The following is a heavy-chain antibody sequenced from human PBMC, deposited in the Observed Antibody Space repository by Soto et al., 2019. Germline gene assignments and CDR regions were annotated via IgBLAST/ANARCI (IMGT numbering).Heavy chain of an antibody. CDR2: MKSEGSGGTT. CDR3: GWCASRNYYCNH. Sequence: EVQLVESGGDLVKPGGSLRLSCTASGFKFSDAWMSWVRQVPGKGLEWVGRMKSEGSGGTTDYAAPVKGRFTISRDDSKNTVYLQMNSLKTEDTAMYYCGWCASRNYYCNHWGQGTLVTVSS. J-gene: IGHJ4*02. V-gene: IGHV3-15*01. D-gene: IGHD4-4*01. CDR1: GFKFSDAW.